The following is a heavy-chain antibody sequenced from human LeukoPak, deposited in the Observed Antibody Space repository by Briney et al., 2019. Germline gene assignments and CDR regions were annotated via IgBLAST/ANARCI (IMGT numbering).Heavy chain of an antibody. CDR2: IIPIFGTA. Sequence: SVKVSCKASGGTFSSYAISWVRQAPGQGLEWMGGIIPIFGTANYAQKFQGSVTITADESTSTAYMELSSLRSEDTAVYYCAFGVVVPAAMNAFDIWGQGTMVTVSS. V-gene: IGHV1-69*01. J-gene: IGHJ3*02. CDR1: GGTFSSYA. D-gene: IGHD2-2*01. CDR3: AFGVVVPAAMNAFDI.